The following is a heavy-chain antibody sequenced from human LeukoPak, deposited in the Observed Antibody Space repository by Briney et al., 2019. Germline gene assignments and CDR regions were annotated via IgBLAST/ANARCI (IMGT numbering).Heavy chain of an antibody. CDR1: GGSISSYY. J-gene: IGHJ5*02. V-gene: IGHV4-59*01. Sequence: SSETLSLTCTVSGGSISSYYWSWIRQPPVKGLEWIGYIYYSGSTNYNPSLKSRVTISVDTSKNQFSLKLSSVTAADTAVYYCARAPYDFWSGYYSFWFDPWGQGTLVTVSS. CDR3: ARAPYDFWSGYYSFWFDP. CDR2: IYYSGST. D-gene: IGHD3-3*01.